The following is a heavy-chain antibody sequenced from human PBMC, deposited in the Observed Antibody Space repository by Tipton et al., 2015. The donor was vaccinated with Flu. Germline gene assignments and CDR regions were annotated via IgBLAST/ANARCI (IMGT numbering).Heavy chain of an antibody. CDR1: GFTFSSYS. CDR3: ARDGSWNAGARDDY. Sequence: SLRLSCAASGFTFSSYSMNWVRQAPGKGLEWVSYISSSSSTIYYADSVKGRFTISRDNAKNSLYLQMNSLRAEDTAVYYCARDGSWNAGARDDYWGQGTLVTVSS. J-gene: IGHJ4*02. V-gene: IGHV3-48*04. D-gene: IGHD1-1*01. CDR2: ISSSSSTI.